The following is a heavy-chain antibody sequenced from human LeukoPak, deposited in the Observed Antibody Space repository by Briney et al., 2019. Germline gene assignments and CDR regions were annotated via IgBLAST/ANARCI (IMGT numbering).Heavy chain of an antibody. CDR3: ARDYDILTGYYTLDY. CDR1: GYTFTGYY. V-gene: IGHV1-2*02. Sequence: ASVKVSCKASGYTFTGYYMHWVRQAPGQGLEWMGWINPKTGGTKYAQRFQGRVTMTRDTSISTAYMELSRLRSDDTALYYCARDYDILTGYYTLDYWGQGTLVTVSS. D-gene: IGHD3-9*01. CDR2: INPKTGGT. J-gene: IGHJ4*02.